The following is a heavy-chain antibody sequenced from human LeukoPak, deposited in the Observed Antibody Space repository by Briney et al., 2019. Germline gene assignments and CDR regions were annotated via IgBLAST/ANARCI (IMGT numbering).Heavy chain of an antibody. CDR2: IYTSEST. V-gene: IGHV4-4*08. CDR3: ARGLWFGDENPPYFDY. J-gene: IGHJ4*02. CDR1: GDFITAYY. Sequence: SETLSLTCTVSGDFITAYYWSWIRQPPGKGLEWIGRIYTSESTNYNPSLKSRVTISVDTPRNQFSLKLSSVTAADTAVYYCARGLWFGDENPPYFDYWGQGILVTVSS. D-gene: IGHD3-10*01.